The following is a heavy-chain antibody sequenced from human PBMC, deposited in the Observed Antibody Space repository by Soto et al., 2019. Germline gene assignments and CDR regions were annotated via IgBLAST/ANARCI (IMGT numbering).Heavy chain of an antibody. J-gene: IGHJ4*02. CDR2: LYGSGRGI. Sequence: EVQLLESGGGLVQPGGSLRLSCAASGFTFSSYAIIWVRQAPGKGLEWVSGLYGSGRGIHYADSVKGRFTISRDNSAYSVYLQMNNLRVDDTAVYYCAKDAICGDGVWLAQDWGQGTVVTVSS. CDR1: GFTFSSYA. V-gene: IGHV3-23*01. CDR3: AKDAICGDGVWLAQD. D-gene: IGHD4-17*01.